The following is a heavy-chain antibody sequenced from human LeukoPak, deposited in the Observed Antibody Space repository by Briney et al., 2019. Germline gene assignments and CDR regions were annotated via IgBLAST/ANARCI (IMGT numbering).Heavy chain of an antibody. D-gene: IGHD2-21*02. CDR2: TGIGGSPL. CDR1: GFTFSTYS. CDR3: ARDRDWAFDN. Sequence: GGSLRLSCVASGFTFSTYSMNWVRQAPGKGLEWISYTGIGGSPLSYADSVKGRFTISRDNAKNSLYLQMNSLRDDDTAVYYCARDRDWAFDNWGQGTLVTVSS. V-gene: IGHV3-48*02. J-gene: IGHJ4*02.